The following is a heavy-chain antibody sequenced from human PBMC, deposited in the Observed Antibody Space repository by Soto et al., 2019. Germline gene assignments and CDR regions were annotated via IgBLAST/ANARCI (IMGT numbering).Heavy chain of an antibody. CDR3: ARGTFHYNSNAYYGY. CDR2: ISSSSSYI. D-gene: IGHD3-22*01. CDR1: GFTFSSYS. Sequence: GGSLRLSCAASGFTFSSYSMNWVRQAPGKGLEWVSSISSSSSYIYYADSVKGRFTISRDNAKNSLYLQMNSLRAEDTAVYYCARGTFHYNSNAYYGYWGQESVVTVSS. J-gene: IGHJ4*01. V-gene: IGHV3-21*01.